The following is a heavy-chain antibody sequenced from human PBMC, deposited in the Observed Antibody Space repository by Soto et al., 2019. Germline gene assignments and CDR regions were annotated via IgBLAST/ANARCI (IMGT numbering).Heavy chain of an antibody. CDR2: IYYSGST. Sequence: LEILSLTCTVSGGSISSSSYYWGWIRQPPGKGLEWIGSIYYSGSTYYNPSLKSRVTISVDTSKNQFSLKLSSVTAADTAVYYCASLRITIFGVVALPPIWGQGTLVTVSS. V-gene: IGHV4-39*01. CDR1: GGSISSSSYY. CDR3: ASLRITIFGVVALPPI. D-gene: IGHD3-3*01. J-gene: IGHJ4*02.